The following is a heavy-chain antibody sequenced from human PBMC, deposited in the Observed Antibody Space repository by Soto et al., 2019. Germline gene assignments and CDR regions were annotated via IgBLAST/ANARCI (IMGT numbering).Heavy chain of an antibody. CDR2: IIPIFGTA. J-gene: IGHJ6*02. D-gene: IGHD5-12*01. Sequence: SVKVSCQASGATFSRNALRWLRHAPLQGLEWMGGIIPIFGTANYAQKFQGRVTITADESTSTAYMELSSLRSEDTAVYYCARPSGSGYDGYYYGMDVWGQGTTVTGSS. CDR1: GATFSRNA. CDR3: ARPSGSGYDGYYYGMDV. V-gene: IGHV1-69*13.